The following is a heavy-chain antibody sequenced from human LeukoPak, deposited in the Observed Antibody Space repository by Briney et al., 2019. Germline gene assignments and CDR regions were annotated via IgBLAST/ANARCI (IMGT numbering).Heavy chain of an antibody. Sequence: ASVKVSCKASGYTFTGYYMHWVRQAPGQGLEWMGWINPNSGGTNYARKFQGRVTMTRDTSITTAYMELSRLRSDDTAVYYCARAGGAARPVDYWGQGTLVTVSS. CDR2: INPNSGGT. D-gene: IGHD6-6*01. J-gene: IGHJ4*02. V-gene: IGHV1-2*02. CDR3: ARAGGAARPVDY. CDR1: GYTFTGYY.